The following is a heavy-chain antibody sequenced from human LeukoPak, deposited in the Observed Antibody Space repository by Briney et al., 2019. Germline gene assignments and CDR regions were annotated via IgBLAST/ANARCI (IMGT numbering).Heavy chain of an antibody. D-gene: IGHD1-26*01. Sequence: PGGSLRLSCAASGFTFTNYAMSWVRQTPGKGLEWVAATVGSRPDTYHADSVKGRFTISRDNAKNSLYLQMNSLRAEDTAVYYCARGENSGRGAFDIWGQGTMVTVSS. CDR3: ARGENSGRGAFDI. CDR1: GFTFTNYA. J-gene: IGHJ3*02. CDR2: TVGSRPDT. V-gene: IGHV3-23*01.